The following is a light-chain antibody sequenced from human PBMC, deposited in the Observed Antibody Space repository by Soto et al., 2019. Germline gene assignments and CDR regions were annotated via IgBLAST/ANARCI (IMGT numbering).Light chain of an antibody. CDR2: GVS. CDR3: QSYDTGLLGLL. CDR1: GSDIGNYNY. V-gene: IGLV2-14*01. Sequence: QSVLTQPASVSGSPGQSITISCTGTGSDIGNYNYVSWYQQHPGKAPKLMIYGVSNRPSGVSNRFSGSKSGTSASLAITGLQTEDEADYYCQSYDTGLLGLLFGTGTKVTVL. J-gene: IGLJ1*01.